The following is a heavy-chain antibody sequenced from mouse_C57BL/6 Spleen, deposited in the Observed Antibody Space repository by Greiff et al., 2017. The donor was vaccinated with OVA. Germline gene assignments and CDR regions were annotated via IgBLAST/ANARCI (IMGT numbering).Heavy chain of an antibody. D-gene: IGHD2-2*01. CDR1: GFTFSSYT. J-gene: IGHJ2*01. Sequence: EVKLVESGGGLVKPGGSLKLSCAASGFTFSSYTMSWVRQTPEKRLEWVATISGGGGNTYYPDSVKGRFTISRDNAKNTLYLQMSSLRSEDTALYYCARHWGLRYYFDDWGQGTTLTVSS. CDR3: ARHWGLRYYFDD. V-gene: IGHV5-9*01. CDR2: ISGGGGNT.